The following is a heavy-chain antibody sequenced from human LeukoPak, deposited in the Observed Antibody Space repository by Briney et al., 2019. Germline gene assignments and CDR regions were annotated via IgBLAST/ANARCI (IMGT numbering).Heavy chain of an antibody. D-gene: IGHD3-10*01. V-gene: IGHV4-34*01. CDR2: INHSGST. CDR3: ARRKRGFDY. Sequence: PSETLSLTCAAYGGSFSGYYWSWIRQPPGKGLEWNGEINHSGSTNYNPSLKSRVTISVDTSKNQFSLKLSSVTAADTAVYYCARRKRGFDYWGQGTLVTVSS. J-gene: IGHJ4*02. CDR1: GGSFSGYY.